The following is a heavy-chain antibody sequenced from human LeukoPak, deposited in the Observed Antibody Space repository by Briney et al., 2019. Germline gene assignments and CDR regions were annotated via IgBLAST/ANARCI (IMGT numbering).Heavy chain of an antibody. J-gene: IGHJ5*02. CDR3: ARGRVVRQQLVRYWFDP. CDR2: IYYSGST. V-gene: IGHV4-39*01. CDR1: GGSISSSSYY. Sequence: PSETLSLTCTVSGGSISSSSYYWGWIRQPPGKGLEWIGSIYYSGSTYYNPSLKSRVTISVDTSKNQFSLKLSSVTAADTAVYYCARGRVVRQQLVRYWFDPWGQGTLVTVPS. D-gene: IGHD6-13*01.